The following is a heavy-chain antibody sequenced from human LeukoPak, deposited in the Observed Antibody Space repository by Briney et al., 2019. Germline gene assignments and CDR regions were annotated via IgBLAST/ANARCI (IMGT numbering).Heavy chain of an antibody. J-gene: IGHJ2*01. CDR2: IYYSGST. CDR1: GGSISSSSYY. Sequence: SETLSLTCTVSGGSISSSSYYWGWIRQPPGKGLEWIGSIYYSGSTYYNPSLKSRVTISVDTSKNQFSLKLSSVTAADTAVYYCARERISLWYFDLWGRGTLVTVSS. CDR3: ARERISLWYFDL. V-gene: IGHV4-39*07.